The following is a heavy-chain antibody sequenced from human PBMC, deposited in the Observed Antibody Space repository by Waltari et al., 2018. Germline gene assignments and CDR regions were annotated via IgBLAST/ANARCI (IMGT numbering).Heavy chain of an antibody. CDR2: IKQDGSEK. CDR1: GFTFSRYW. V-gene: IGHV3-7*01. Sequence: EVQLVESGGGLVQPGGSLRLSCAASGFTFSRYWMSWVRQAPGKGLEWVANIKQDGSEKYYVDSVKGRFTISRDNAKNSLFLQMNSLRAEDMAVYYCASRYYFDYWGLGTLVTVSS. J-gene: IGHJ4*02. CDR3: ASRYYFDY.